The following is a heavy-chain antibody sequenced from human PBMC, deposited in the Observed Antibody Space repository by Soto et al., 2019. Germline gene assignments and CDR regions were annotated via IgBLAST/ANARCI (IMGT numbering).Heavy chain of an antibody. J-gene: IGHJ6*02. V-gene: IGHV1-8*01. Sequence: GASVKVSCKASGYTFTSYDINWVRQATGQGLEWMGWMNPNSGNTGYAQKFQGRVTMTRNTSISTAYMELSSLRSEGTAVYYCARGMTNGKGGSFIPIYYYYGMDVWGQGTTVTVSS. CDR2: MNPNSGNT. D-gene: IGHD3-16*01. CDR3: ARGMTNGKGGSFIPIYYYYGMDV. CDR1: GYTFTSYD.